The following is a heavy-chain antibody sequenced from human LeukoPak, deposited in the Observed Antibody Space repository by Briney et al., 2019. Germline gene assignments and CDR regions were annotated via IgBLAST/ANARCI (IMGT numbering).Heavy chain of an antibody. Sequence: ASVKVSCKVSGYTLTELSMHWVRQAPGKGLEWMGGFDPEDGETIYAQKFQGRVTMTEDTSTDTAYMELSSLRSEDTAVYYCATDHEGVVIKDAFDIWGQGTMVTVSS. J-gene: IGHJ3*02. CDR2: FDPEDGET. CDR3: ATDHEGVVIKDAFDI. D-gene: IGHD3-3*01. V-gene: IGHV1-24*01. CDR1: GYTLTELS.